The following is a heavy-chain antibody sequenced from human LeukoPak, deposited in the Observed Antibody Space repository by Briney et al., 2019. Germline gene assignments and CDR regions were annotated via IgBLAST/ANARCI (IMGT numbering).Heavy chain of an antibody. Sequence: PGGSLRLSCAASGFTFSSYAIHWVRRAPGKGLEWVAVISYDGSNKYYADSVKGRFTISRDNSKNTLYLQMNSLRAEDTAVYYCARDCYCSSTSCYPILAFYYYYYYGMDVWGQGTTVTVSS. D-gene: IGHD2-2*01. V-gene: IGHV3-30*04. J-gene: IGHJ6*02. CDR1: GFTFSSYA. CDR2: ISYDGSNK. CDR3: ARDCYCSSTSCYPILAFYYYYYYGMDV.